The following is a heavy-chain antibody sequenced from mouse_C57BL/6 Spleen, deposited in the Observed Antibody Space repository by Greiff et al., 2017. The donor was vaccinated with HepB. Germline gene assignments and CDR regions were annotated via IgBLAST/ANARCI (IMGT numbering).Heavy chain of an antibody. CDR2: ISSGSSTI. CDR3: ARTRRNYAMDY. J-gene: IGHJ4*01. Sequence: EVQRVESGGGLVKPGGSLKLSCAASGFTFSDYGMHWVRQAPEKGLEWVAHISSGSSTIYYADTVKGRFTISRDNAKNTLFLQMTSLRSEDTAMYYCARTRRNYAMDYWGQGTSVTVSS. V-gene: IGHV5-17*01. CDR1: GFTFSDYG.